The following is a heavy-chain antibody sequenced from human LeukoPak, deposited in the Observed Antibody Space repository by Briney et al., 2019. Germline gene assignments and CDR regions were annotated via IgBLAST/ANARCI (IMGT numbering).Heavy chain of an antibody. V-gene: IGHV3-73*01. CDR3: TRDSGTYNWFDP. CDR1: GFTFSGSA. J-gene: IGHJ5*02. Sequence: GGSLRLSCAASGFTFSGSAIHWVRQSSGKGLEWVGQIDKKDKGYATATAYAASVKGRFTISRDDSINTAYLQMKSLKTEDTALYYCTRDSGTYNWFDPWGQGTRVTVSS. CDR2: IDKKDKGYATAT. D-gene: IGHD1-26*01.